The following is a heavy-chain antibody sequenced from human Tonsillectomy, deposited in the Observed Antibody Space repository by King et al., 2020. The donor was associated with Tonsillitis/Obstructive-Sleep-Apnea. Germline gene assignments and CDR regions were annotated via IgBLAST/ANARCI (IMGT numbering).Heavy chain of an antibody. CDR1: GFTFSSYA. V-gene: IGHV3-23*04. D-gene: IGHD3-10*01. J-gene: IGHJ5*02. CDR3: AQGVHYYVSGMSPNNWFDP. CDR2: ISGSGGST. Sequence: VQLVESGGGLVQPGGSLRLSCGASGFTFSSYAMSWVRQAPGKGLEWVSAISGSGGSTYYADSVKGRFTISRDNSKKTLYVQMNSLRAEDTAIYYCAQGVHYYVSGMSPNNWFDPWGQGTLVTVSS.